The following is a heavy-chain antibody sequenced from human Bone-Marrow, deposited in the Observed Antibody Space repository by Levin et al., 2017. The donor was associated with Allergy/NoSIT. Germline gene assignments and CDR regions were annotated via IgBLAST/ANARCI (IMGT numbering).Heavy chain of an antibody. Sequence: HAGGSLRLSCSASGFTFRNYAMSWVRQAPGKGPDWVSSISGNGGNPFYADSVKGRFTISRDNSKNTLFLQMNSLRAEDTAVYYCAKGTQAGGKYTNNYWGQGILVTVSS. V-gene: IGHV3-23*01. D-gene: IGHD2-8*01. J-gene: IGHJ4*02. CDR2: ISGNGGNP. CDR1: GFTFRNYA. CDR3: AKGTQAGGKYTNNY.